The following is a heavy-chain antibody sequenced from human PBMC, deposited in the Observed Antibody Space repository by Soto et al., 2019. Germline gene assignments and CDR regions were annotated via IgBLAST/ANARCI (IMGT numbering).Heavy chain of an antibody. V-gene: IGHV3-11*01. Sequence: QVQLVESGGGLVKPGGSLRLSCAASGFTFSDYYMSWIRQAPGKGLEWVSYISSSGSTIYYADSVKGRFTISRDNAKNSLYLQMNSLRAEHTAVYYCARATGGYCSSTSCYRDDAFDIWGQGTMVTVSS. J-gene: IGHJ3*02. D-gene: IGHD2-2*02. CDR1: GFTFSDYY. CDR3: ARATGGYCSSTSCYRDDAFDI. CDR2: ISSSGSTI.